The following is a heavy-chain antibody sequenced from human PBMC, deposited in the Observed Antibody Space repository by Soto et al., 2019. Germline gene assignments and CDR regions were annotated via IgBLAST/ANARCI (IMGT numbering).Heavy chain of an antibody. J-gene: IGHJ6*02. CDR3: ARVVESSGPKGYYYYGMDV. Sequence: PSQTLSLTCAISGDSVSSNSAAWNWIRQSPSRGLEWLGRTYYGSKWYNDYAVSVKSRITINPDTSKNQFSLQLNSVTPEDTAVYYCARVVESSGPKGYYYYGMDVWGQGTTVTVSS. D-gene: IGHD6-19*01. CDR2: TYYGSKWYN. V-gene: IGHV6-1*01. CDR1: GDSVSSNSAA.